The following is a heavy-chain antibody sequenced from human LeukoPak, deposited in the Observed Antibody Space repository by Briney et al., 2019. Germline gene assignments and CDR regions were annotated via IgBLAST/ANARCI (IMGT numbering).Heavy chain of an antibody. D-gene: IGHD3-22*01. V-gene: IGHV4-59*01. CDR2: IYYSGST. Sequence: PSETLSLTCTCSGVYNSSYYWSWKRQPPGKGLDWIGYIYYSGSTNYNPSLKSRVTISVDTSKNQFSLKLSSVTAADTAVYYCARLYYDSSGYYYYFDYWGQGTLVTVSS. CDR3: ARLYYDSSGYYYYFDY. J-gene: IGHJ4*02. CDR1: GVYNSSYY.